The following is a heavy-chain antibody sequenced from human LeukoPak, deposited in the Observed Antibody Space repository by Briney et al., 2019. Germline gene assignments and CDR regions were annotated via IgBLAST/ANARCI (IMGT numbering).Heavy chain of an antibody. Sequence: EASVKASCKASGYTFTSYGISWVRQAPGQGLEWMGWISAYNGNTNYAQKLQGRVTMTTDTSTSTAYMGLRSLRSDDTAVYYCARIAYCGGDCYTTYFDYWGQGTLVTVSS. D-gene: IGHD2-21*01. CDR2: ISAYNGNT. CDR3: ARIAYCGGDCYTTYFDY. CDR1: GYTFTSYG. J-gene: IGHJ4*02. V-gene: IGHV1-18*01.